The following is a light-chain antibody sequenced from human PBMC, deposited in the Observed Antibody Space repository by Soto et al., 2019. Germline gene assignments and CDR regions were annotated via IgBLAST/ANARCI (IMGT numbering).Light chain of an antibody. J-gene: IGKJ5*01. Sequence: DIQMTQSPSTLSASVGDRVTITCRAGQSISSWLAWYQQKPGKAPKLLIYDASSLESGVPSRFSGSGSGTEFTLTISSLQPDDFATYYCQQYNSYSPSITFGQGTRLEIK. CDR2: DAS. CDR1: QSISSW. CDR3: QQYNSYSPSIT. V-gene: IGKV1-5*01.